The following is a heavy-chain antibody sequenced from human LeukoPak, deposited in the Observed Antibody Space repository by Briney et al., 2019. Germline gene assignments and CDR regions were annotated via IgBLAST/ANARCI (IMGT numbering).Heavy chain of an antibody. CDR2: IIPIFGSA. J-gene: IGHJ4*02. Sequence: SVKVSCKASGDTFSSYTISWVRQAPGQGLEWMGGIIPIFGSANYAQKFQGRVTITADESTSTAYMELSSLRSEDTAMYYCARTIAVAVMGDYWGQGTLVTVSS. V-gene: IGHV1-69*13. D-gene: IGHD6-19*01. CDR1: GDTFSSYT. CDR3: ARTIAVAVMGDY.